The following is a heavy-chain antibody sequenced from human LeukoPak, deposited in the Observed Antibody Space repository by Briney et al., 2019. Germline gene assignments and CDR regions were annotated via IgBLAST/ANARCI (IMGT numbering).Heavy chain of an antibody. CDR2: IIPIFGTA. CDR1: GGTFSSYA. J-gene: IGHJ5*02. D-gene: IGHD3-22*01. CDR3: ARRRYYYDSSGYFHATFDP. Sequence: SVKVSCKASGGTFSSYAISWVRQAPGQGLEWMGGIIPIFGTANYAQKFQGRVTITADESTSTAYMELSSLRSEDTAVYYCARRRYYYDSSGYFHATFDPWGQGTLVTVSS. V-gene: IGHV1-69*01.